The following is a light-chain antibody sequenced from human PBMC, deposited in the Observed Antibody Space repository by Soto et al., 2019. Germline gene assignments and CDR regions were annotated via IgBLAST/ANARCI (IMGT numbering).Light chain of an antibody. J-gene: IGLJ2*01. CDR3: SSYTSSSTLI. V-gene: IGLV2-14*01. CDR1: KNDIGVYDF. Sequence: QSVLTQPPSASGSPGQSVTISCTGTKNDIGVYDFVSWYQHHPGKAPKLMIYEVSNRPSGVSNRFSGSKSGNTASLTISGLQAEDEADYYCSSYTSSSTLIFGGGTKLTVL. CDR2: EVS.